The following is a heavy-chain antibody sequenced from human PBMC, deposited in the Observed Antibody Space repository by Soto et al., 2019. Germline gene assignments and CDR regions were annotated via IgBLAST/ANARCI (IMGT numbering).Heavy chain of an antibody. V-gene: IGHV2-70*01. CDR2: IDWDDDK. D-gene: IGHD1-1*01. J-gene: IGHJ6*02. CDR1: GFSLSTSGMC. Sequence: SGPTLVNPTQTLTLTCTFSGFSLSTSGMCVNWIRQSSGKALEWLALIDWDDDKYYSTSLKTRLTISKDTSKNQVVLTMTNMDPVDTATYYCARITGTAYYYAMDVWGQGTTVTVSS. CDR3: ARITGTAYYYAMDV.